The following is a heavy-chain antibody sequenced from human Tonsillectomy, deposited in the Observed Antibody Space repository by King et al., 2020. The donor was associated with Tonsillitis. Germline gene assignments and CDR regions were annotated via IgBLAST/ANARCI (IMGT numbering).Heavy chain of an antibody. Sequence: VQLVESGGGLVQPGGSLRLSCAASGFTFSSYDMHWVRQATGTGLEWVSAIGTAGDPYYPGSVKGRFTISRENAKNSLYLQMNSLRAGDTAVYYCARGGYCSGGSCSYFDYWGQGTLVTVSS. CDR3: ARGGYCSGGSCSYFDY. CDR2: IGTAGDP. CDR1: GFTFSSYD. D-gene: IGHD2-15*01. J-gene: IGHJ4*02. V-gene: IGHV3-13*05.